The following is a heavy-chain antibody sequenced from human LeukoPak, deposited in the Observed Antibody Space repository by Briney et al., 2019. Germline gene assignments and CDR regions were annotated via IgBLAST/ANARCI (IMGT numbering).Heavy chain of an antibody. Sequence: TSETLSLTCTVSGGSISSYYWSWIRQPPGKGLEWIGYIYYSGSTNYNPSLKSRVTISEDTSKNQFSLNLSSVTAADTAVYYCARLRGVIQSWLDPWGQGTLVTVSS. D-gene: IGHD3-10*01. V-gene: IGHV4-59*01. CDR3: ARLRGVIQSWLDP. CDR2: IYYSGST. J-gene: IGHJ5*02. CDR1: GGSISSYY.